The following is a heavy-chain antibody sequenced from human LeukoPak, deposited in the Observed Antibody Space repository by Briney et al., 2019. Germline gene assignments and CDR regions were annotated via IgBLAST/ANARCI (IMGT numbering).Heavy chain of an antibody. J-gene: IGHJ4*02. Sequence: SETLSLTCTVSGGSISSGTSYWGWFRQPPGKGLEWIASIYYTGTTYYNSSLKSRVSISVDTSQNQFSLKLSSVTAADAAVYFCARRKSTSGVDYWGQGTLVTVSS. CDR3: ARRKSTSGVDY. V-gene: IGHV4-39*01. D-gene: IGHD3-10*01. CDR2: IYYTGTT. CDR1: GGSISSGTSY.